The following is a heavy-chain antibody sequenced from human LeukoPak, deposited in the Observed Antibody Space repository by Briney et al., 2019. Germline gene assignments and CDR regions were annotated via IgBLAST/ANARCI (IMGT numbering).Heavy chain of an antibody. Sequence: GGSLRLSCAASGFTFSSYAMSWVRQAPGKGLEWVSAISGSGGSTYYADSVKGRFTISRDSSKNTLYLQMNSLRAEDTAVYYCATTFGELLSPYFDYWGQGTLVTVSS. CDR3: ATTFGELLSPYFDY. D-gene: IGHD3-10*02. CDR2: ISGSGGST. J-gene: IGHJ4*02. V-gene: IGHV3-23*01. CDR1: GFTFSSYA.